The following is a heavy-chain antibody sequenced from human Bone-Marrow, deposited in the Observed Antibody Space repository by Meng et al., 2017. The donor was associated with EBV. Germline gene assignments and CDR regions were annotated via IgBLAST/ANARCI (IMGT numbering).Heavy chain of an antibody. CDR2: INVGNGDT. CDR3: ARDSSGDSRNFDP. D-gene: IGHD3-22*01. V-gene: IGHV1-3*01. CDR1: GYTFTSYA. Sequence: QVQLVQAGGELKKPGASVKVSWKASGYTFTSYAMHWVRQAPGQRLEWMGWINVGNGDTKYSQKLQGRVTITRDTSASTAYMELRSLRSEDTAVYYCARDSSGDSRNFDPWGQGTLVTVSS. J-gene: IGHJ5*02.